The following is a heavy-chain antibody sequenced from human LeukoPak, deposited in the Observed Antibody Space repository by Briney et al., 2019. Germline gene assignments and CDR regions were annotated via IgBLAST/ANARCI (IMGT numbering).Heavy chain of an antibody. CDR1: AFSSSIHN. V-gene: IGHV3-23*01. D-gene: IGHD5-12*01. J-gene: IGHJ3*01. CDR3: AKDYDASGRPLHSCDV. CDR2: ISGSGAST. Sequence: GGSLRLFSAASAFSSSIHNMTCCRQDPGKGLEWVSAISGSGASTHYADSVKGQFTISRDNSKNTLFLQMNSLRAEATAIYYSAKDYDASGRPLHSCDVWGQGTMVTVSS.